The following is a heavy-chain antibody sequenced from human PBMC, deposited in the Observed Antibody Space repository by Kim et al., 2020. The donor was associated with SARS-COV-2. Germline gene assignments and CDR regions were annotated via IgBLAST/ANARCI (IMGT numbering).Heavy chain of an antibody. Sequence: GGSLRLSCTASGFTFGDYAMSWFRQAPGKGLEWVGFIRSKAYGGTTEYAASVKGRFTISRDDSKSIAYLQMHSLKTEATAVYYCTREGALRYFDWLESDEAFDIWGPGTMVTVSS. V-gene: IGHV3-49*03. CDR3: TREGALRYFDWLESDEAFDI. CDR1: GFTFGDYA. J-gene: IGHJ3*02. D-gene: IGHD3-9*01. CDR2: IRSKAYGGTT.